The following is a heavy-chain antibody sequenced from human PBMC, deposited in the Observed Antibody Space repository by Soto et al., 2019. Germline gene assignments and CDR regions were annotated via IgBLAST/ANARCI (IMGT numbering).Heavy chain of an antibody. J-gene: IGHJ6*02. CDR2: IDTSGNT. Sequence: SETLSLTCTVSGGSISTYYWSWIRQPAGKGLEWIGRIDTSGNTNYNPSLKSRVTMSVDTSKKQFSLKLTSVTAADTAVYYCARYSSNWFQTEGMDVWGQGTTVT. CDR3: ARYSSNWFQTEGMDV. CDR1: GGSISTYY. D-gene: IGHD6-13*01. V-gene: IGHV4-4*07.